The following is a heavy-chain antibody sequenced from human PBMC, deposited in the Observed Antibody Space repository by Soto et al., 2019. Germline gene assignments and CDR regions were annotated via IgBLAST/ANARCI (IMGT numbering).Heavy chain of an antibody. D-gene: IGHD1-20*01. CDR3: TRETVAGITGLDY. Sequence: GRSLRLSCAASGFNVGAFAVNWVRQAPGKGLEWVSGISVSDAFIYYADSVRGRFSISRDASENILYPQMNSLRVDDTALYYCTRETVAGITGLDYWGPGTLVTVSS. V-gene: IGHV3-23*01. CDR1: GFNVGAFA. CDR2: ISVSDAFI. J-gene: IGHJ4*02.